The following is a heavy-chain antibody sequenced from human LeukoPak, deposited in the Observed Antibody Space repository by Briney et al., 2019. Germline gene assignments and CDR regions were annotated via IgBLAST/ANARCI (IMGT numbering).Heavy chain of an antibody. J-gene: IGHJ4*02. Sequence: GRSLRLSCAASGFTFSSFGMYWVRQAPGKGLEWVAVIWYDGSNDDYADSVKGRFTISRDNSKNTLYLQMNSLRAEDTAVYYCAKVGSYYDSSGYQDYWGQGTLVTVSS. CDR3: AKVGSYYDSSGYQDY. CDR2: IWYDGSND. V-gene: IGHV3-33*06. D-gene: IGHD3-22*01. CDR1: GFTFSSFG.